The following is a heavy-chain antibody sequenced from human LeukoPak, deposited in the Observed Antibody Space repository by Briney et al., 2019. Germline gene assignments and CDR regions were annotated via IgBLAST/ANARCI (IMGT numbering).Heavy chain of an antibody. CDR2: FDPEDGET. J-gene: IGHJ4*02. CDR3: VTVSRVVLRFLEWLDYFDY. Sequence: GASVKVSCKVSGYTVTELSMHWVRQAPGKGLEWMGGFDPEDGETIYAQKFQGRVTMTEDTSTDTAYMELSSLRSEDTAVYYCVTVSRVVLRFLEWLDYFDYWGQGTLVTVSS. CDR1: GYTVTELS. D-gene: IGHD3-3*01. V-gene: IGHV1-24*01.